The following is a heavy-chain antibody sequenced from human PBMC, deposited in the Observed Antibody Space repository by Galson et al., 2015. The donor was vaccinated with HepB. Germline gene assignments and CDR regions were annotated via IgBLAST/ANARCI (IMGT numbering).Heavy chain of an antibody. CDR1: GGTFSSYT. CDR2: IIPILGIA. J-gene: IGHJ6*02. Sequence: SVKVSCKASGGTFSSYTISWVRQAPGQGLEWMGRIIPILGIANYAQKFQGRVTITADKSTSTAYMELSSLRSEDTAVYYCARDPRIAALTAHYYGMDVWGQGTTVTVSS. CDR3: ARDPRIAALTAHYYGMDV. V-gene: IGHV1-69*04. D-gene: IGHD6-6*01.